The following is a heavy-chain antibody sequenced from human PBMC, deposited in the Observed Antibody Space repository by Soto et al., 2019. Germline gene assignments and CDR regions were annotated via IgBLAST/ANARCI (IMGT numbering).Heavy chain of an antibody. J-gene: IGHJ6*02. Sequence: SVKVSCETSGFTFTDYYLHWVRRAPVQGLEWMGWINPNTGGTKYAQKFQGRVTMTRDTSISTAYMELSRLRSDDTAVYYCARDLSGGYPDYSYYGMDVWGQGTTVTVSS. CDR2: INPNTGGT. D-gene: IGHD1-26*01. V-gene: IGHV1-2*02. CDR3: ARDLSGGYPDYSYYGMDV. CDR1: GFTFTDYY.